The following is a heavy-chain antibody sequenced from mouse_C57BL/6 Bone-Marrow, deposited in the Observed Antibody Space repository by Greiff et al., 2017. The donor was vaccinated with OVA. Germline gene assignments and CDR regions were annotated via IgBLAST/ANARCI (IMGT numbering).Heavy chain of an antibody. D-gene: IGHD1-1*01. CDR3: ARVGSSSGGYAY. CDR1: GYTFTSYG. CDR2: IYPRSGNN. V-gene: IGHV1-81*01. J-gene: IGHJ3*01. Sequence: QVQLQQSGAELARPGASVKLSCKASGYTFTSYGISWVKQRTGQGLEWIGEIYPRSGNNYYNEKFKGKATLTADKSSSTAYMELRSLTSEDSAVYFCARVGSSSGGYAYWGQGTLVTVSA.